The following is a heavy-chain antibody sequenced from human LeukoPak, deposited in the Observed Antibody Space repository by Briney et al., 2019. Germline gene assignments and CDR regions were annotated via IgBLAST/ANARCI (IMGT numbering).Heavy chain of an antibody. CDR3: AKSNAWDWFDP. Sequence: PSGTLSLTCAVSGGSISSSYWWSWVRQPPGQGLEWIGEIYYTGNTNYNPSLKSRVTISVDKSNNQFSLNLSSVTAADTAVYYCAKSNAWDWFDPWGQGTLVTVSS. V-gene: IGHV4-4*02. D-gene: IGHD4-11*01. CDR2: IYYTGNT. CDR1: GGSISSSYW. J-gene: IGHJ5*02.